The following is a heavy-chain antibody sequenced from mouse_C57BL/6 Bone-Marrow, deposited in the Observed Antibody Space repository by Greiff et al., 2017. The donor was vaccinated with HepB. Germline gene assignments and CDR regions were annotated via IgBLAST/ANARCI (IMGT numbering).Heavy chain of an antibody. Sequence: QVQLQQPGAELVKPGASVKMSCKASGYTFTSYWITWVKQRPGQGLEWIGDIYPGSGSTNYNEKFKSKATLTADTSSSTAYMQLSSLTSEDSAVYYCARPYDGYFHWYFEVWGTGTTVTVSS. CDR1: GYTFTSYW. CDR2: IYPGSGST. D-gene: IGHD2-3*01. J-gene: IGHJ1*03. CDR3: ARPYDGYFHWYFEV. V-gene: IGHV1-55*01.